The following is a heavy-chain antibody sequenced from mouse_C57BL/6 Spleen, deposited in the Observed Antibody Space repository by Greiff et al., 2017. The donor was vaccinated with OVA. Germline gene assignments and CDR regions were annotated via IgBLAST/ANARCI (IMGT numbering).Heavy chain of an antibody. CDR3: ARDKANWDVWFDY. CDR1: GFTFSSYA. D-gene: IGHD4-1*01. V-gene: IGHV5-4*01. Sequence: EVKLVESGGGLVKPGGSLKLSCAASGFTFSSYAMSWVRQTPEKRLEWVATISDGGSYTYYPDNVQGRFTFTRDNAKNNLYLQMSHLKSEDTAMYYCARDKANWDVWFDYWGQGTTLTVSS. CDR2: ISDGGSYT. J-gene: IGHJ2*01.